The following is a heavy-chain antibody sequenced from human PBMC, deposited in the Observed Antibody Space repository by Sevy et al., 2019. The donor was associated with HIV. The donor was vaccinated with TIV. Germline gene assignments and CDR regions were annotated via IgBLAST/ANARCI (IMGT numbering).Heavy chain of an antibody. D-gene: IGHD6-19*01. CDR1: GFTFNYHF. Sequence: GGSLRLSCAASGFTFNYHFMNWVRQVPGKGLEWVSYISSASSYINYSDSVKGRFTISRDNAKNLVFLEMNNLRPEDTAVYFCAREAVAGRSGPWRGDFYYAGMDVWGQGTTVTVSS. CDR3: AREAVAGRSGPWRGDFYYAGMDV. CDR2: ISSASSYI. V-gene: IGHV3-21*01. J-gene: IGHJ6*02.